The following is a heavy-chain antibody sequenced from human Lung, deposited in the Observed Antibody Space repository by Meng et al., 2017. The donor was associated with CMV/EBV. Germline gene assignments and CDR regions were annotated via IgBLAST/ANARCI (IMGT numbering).Heavy chain of an antibody. D-gene: IGHD6-13*01. V-gene: IGHV1-2*04. CDR1: GYTFTGYY. Sequence: QVQRVQSGAEVKTPGASVKVSCKASGYTFTGYYMHWVRQAPGQGLEWMGWINPNSGGTNYAQKFQGWATMTRDTSISTAYMELSRLRSDDTAVYYCARDWEGSWAVFDYWGQGTLVTVSS. J-gene: IGHJ4*02. CDR2: INPNSGGT. CDR3: ARDWEGSWAVFDY.